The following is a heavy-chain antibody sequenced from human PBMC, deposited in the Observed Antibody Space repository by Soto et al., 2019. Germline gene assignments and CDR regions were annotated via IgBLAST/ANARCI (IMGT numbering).Heavy chain of an antibody. CDR3: PKGYSGDWYYFDY. D-gene: IGHD6-19*01. CDR2: ITGSGGDT. V-gene: IGHV3-23*01. CDR1: GFTFSSYA. Sequence: GGSLRLSCAASGFTFSSYAMNWVRQAPGKGLEWVSSITGSGGDTYYADSVRGRFTISRDNSKSTLYLQMNSLRAEDTAVYYCPKGYSGDWYYFDYWGQGTLVTVSS. J-gene: IGHJ4*02.